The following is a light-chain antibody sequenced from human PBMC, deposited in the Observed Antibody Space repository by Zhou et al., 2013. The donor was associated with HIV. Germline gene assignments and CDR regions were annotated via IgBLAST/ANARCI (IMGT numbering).Light chain of an antibody. CDR2: ATS. CDR3: QQYEF. CDR1: HGH. V-gene: IGKV3-20*01. Sequence: EIVLTQSPSSLSLSPGERASLSCRGSHGHVAWYQHKPGQIPRLLIYATSKRASGISDRFSGSGSGTDATLSISRLEPEDFAVYFCQQYEFFGQGTRLEIK. J-gene: IGKJ5*01.